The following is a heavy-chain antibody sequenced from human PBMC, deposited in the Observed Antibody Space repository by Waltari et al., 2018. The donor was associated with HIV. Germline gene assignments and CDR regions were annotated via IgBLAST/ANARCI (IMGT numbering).Heavy chain of an antibody. Sequence: QVQLVESGGGVVQSGRSLRLSCSTSGFAFSSYGFHWVRQAPGKGLVGVAEFVGVDASKKHYAEFVKGRFTIYRDDSKNILHLQMNSLRAEDTALYYCARMAYCGGDCYSVYYFDLWGRGTRVTVSS. J-gene: IGHJ2*01. CDR3: ARMAYCGGDCYSVYYFDL. CDR1: GFAFSSYG. CDR2: VGVDASKK. D-gene: IGHD2-21*02. V-gene: IGHV3-33*01.